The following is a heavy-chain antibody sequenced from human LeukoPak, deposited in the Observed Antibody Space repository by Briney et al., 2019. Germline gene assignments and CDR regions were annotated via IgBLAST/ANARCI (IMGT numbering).Heavy chain of an antibody. V-gene: IGHV4-4*02. CDR1: GGSISSSNW. CDR3: ARDRGISWYFDL. J-gene: IGHJ2*01. D-gene: IGHD3-10*01. Sequence: KPSGTLSLTCAVSGGSISSSNWWSWVRQPPGKGLEWIGEIYHSGGTNYNPSLKSRVTISVDTSKNQFSLKLSSVTAADTAVYYCARDRGISWYFDLWGRGTLVTVSS. CDR2: IYHSGGT.